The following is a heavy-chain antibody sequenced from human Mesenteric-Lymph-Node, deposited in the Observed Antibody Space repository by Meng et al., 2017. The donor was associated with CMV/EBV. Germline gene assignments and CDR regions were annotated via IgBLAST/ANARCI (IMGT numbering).Heavy chain of an antibody. Sequence: GGSLRLSCAASGFTFSTYDMNWVRQAPGKGLEWVAVIWYDGNNKYYEDSVKVRFTISRDNSKNTVYLQMNSLRAEDTAVYYCARDRHYYDSSGYYYLFDYWGQGTLVTVSS. CDR2: IWYDGNNK. J-gene: IGHJ4*02. CDR1: GFTFSTYD. V-gene: IGHV3-33*01. D-gene: IGHD3-22*01. CDR3: ARDRHYYDSSGYYYLFDY.